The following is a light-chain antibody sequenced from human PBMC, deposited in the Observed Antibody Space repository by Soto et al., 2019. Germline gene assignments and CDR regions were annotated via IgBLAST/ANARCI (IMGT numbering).Light chain of an antibody. Sequence: SYELTQPLSVSVPLGQTASITCGGNNIGTRNVHWYQQKPGQVPVLVVYRDSNRPSGIPERFSGSNSGNTATLTISRAQAGDEADYYCHVWDSSTAVFGGGTKLTVL. CDR2: RDS. CDR3: HVWDSSTAV. J-gene: IGLJ3*02. V-gene: IGLV3-9*01. CDR1: NIGTRN.